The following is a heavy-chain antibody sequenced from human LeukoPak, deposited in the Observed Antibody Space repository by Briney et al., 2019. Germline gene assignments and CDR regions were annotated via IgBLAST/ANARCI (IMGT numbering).Heavy chain of an antibody. CDR3: ARRPFGADY. V-gene: IGHV3-7*01. Sequence: PGGSLRLSCAASGFTFSNYWMGWVRQPPGKGLQWVANIKEDGTEKYYVDSVKGRFTISRDNAKNSVSLQMNSLRVEDTAVYYCARRPFGADYWGQGTLVTVSS. CDR1: GFTFSNYW. CDR2: IKEDGTEK. D-gene: IGHD3-10*01. J-gene: IGHJ4*02.